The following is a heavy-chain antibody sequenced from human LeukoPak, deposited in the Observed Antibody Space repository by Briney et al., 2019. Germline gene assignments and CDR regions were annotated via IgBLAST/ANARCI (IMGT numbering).Heavy chain of an antibody. V-gene: IGHV3-7*01. CDR2: INEDGSNK. D-gene: IGHD6-19*01. Sequence: GGSLRPSCTASGFSFGNHYMRWIRQAPGKGLEWVANINEDGSNKWHLGSVKGRFTVSRDNARNSLYLQMNSLRVEDTAVYYCTRVIVAVPGYFDYFDFWGQGVLVTVSS. CDR3: TRVIVAVPGYFDYFDF. CDR1: GFSFGNHY. J-gene: IGHJ4*02.